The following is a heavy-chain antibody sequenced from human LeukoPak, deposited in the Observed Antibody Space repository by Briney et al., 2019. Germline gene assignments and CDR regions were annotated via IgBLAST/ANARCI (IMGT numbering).Heavy chain of an antibody. CDR1: GFSLSTRGVG. V-gene: IGHV2-5*02. J-gene: IGHJ4*02. CDR3: AHTYDYVWGSYRTPFDY. CDR2: IYWDDDK. Sequence: KESGPTLVKPTQTLTLTCTFSGFSLSTRGVGVGWIRQPPGKALEWLALIYWDDDKRYSPSLKSRLTITKDTSKNQVVLTMTNMDPVDTATYYCAHTYDYVWGSYRTPFDYWGQGTLVTVSS. D-gene: IGHD3-16*02.